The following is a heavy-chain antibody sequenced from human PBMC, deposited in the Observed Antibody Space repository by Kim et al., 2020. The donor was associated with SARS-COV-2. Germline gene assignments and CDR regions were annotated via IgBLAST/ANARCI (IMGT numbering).Heavy chain of an antibody. J-gene: IGHJ4*02. D-gene: IGHD5-12*01. CDR3: AKEDGRDGYKDSSDY. Sequence: DSVKGRLTISRDKAKTTLYLQMNSLRAEDTAVYYCAKEDGRDGYKDSSDYWGQGTLVTVSS. V-gene: IGHV3-23*01.